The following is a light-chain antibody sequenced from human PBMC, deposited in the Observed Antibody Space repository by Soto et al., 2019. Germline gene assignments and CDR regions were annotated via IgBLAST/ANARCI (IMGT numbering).Light chain of an antibody. Sequence: DIQMTQSPSSLSASVGDRVTITCQASQDISNFLNWYQQKPGTAPKLLIYDASNLETGVPSRFSRSGSGTDFTFTISSLQPEDIATYYCQQYDNLPPFTFGPGTIVDIK. CDR2: DAS. CDR1: QDISNF. CDR3: QQYDNLPPFT. J-gene: IGKJ3*01. V-gene: IGKV1-33*01.